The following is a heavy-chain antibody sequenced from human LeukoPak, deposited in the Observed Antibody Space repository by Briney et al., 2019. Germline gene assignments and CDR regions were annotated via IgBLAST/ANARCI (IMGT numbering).Heavy chain of an antibody. CDR3: ARGTQSGSLLPSYYFDY. D-gene: IGHD1-26*01. Sequence: PSETLSLTWTVSGGSISSYYWSWIRQPPGKGLDWIGYIYYSGSTNYNPSLKSRVTISVDTSKNQFSLKLSSVTAADTAVYYCARGTQSGSLLPSYYFDYWGQGTLVTVSS. CDR1: GGSISSYY. J-gene: IGHJ4*02. CDR2: IYYSGST. V-gene: IGHV4-59*01.